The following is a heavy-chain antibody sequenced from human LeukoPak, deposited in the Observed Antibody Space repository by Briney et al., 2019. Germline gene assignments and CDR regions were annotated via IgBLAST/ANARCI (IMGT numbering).Heavy chain of an antibody. J-gene: IGHJ4*02. Sequence: SGGSLRLSCAASGFTVSSNYINWVRQAPGKGLEWVSVIYSGGSTYYVDSVKGRFTISRDNSKNTLYLQMNSLRADDTAVYYCATSGGYYQFDYWGQGTLVTVSS. CDR1: GFTVSSNY. V-gene: IGHV3-53*01. D-gene: IGHD1-26*01. CDR3: ATSGGYYQFDY. CDR2: IYSGGST.